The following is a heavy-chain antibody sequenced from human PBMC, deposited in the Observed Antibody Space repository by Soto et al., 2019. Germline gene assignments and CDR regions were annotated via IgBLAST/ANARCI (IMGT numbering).Heavy chain of an antibody. D-gene: IGHD3-22*01. J-gene: IGHJ4*02. CDR2: IYYTGST. CDR3: ARGAGSSSYHYDSHDF. Sequence: SGTLSLTCTVSGDSISDYSGSWIRPPPGKGLEWIGYIYYTGSTNYNLSLRSRVTISADTSKNQISLNLRSVTAADTAVYYCARGAGSSSYHYDSHDFWGQGTLVTVSS. V-gene: IGHV4-59*01. CDR1: GDSISDYS.